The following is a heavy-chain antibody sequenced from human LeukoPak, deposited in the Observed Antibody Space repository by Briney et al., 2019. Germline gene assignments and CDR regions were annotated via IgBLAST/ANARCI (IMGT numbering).Heavy chain of an antibody. D-gene: IGHD2-15*01. CDR1: GGTFSSYA. Sequence: GASVKVSCKASGGTFSSYAISWVRQAPGQGPEWMGGIIPIFGTANYAQKFQGRVTITTDESTSTAYMELRSLRSEDTAVYYCARAPLTHFVVVVADPPPYFDYWGQGTLVTVSS. CDR3: ARAPLTHFVVVVADPPPYFDY. CDR2: IIPIFGTA. V-gene: IGHV1-69*05. J-gene: IGHJ4*02.